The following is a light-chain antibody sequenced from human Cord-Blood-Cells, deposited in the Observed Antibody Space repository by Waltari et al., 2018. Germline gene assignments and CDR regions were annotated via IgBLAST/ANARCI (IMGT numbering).Light chain of an antibody. J-gene: IGLJ2*01. CDR3: SSYTSSSTVV. CDR2: DV. CDR1: SSDVGGYNY. Sequence: QSAMTQPASGSGSPGQSITIPRTGTSSDVGGYNYVSCYQQHPGKAPKLRIYDVINRFSGSKSGNTASLTISGLQAEDEADYYCSSYTSSSTVVFGGGTKLTVL. V-gene: IGLV2-14*01.